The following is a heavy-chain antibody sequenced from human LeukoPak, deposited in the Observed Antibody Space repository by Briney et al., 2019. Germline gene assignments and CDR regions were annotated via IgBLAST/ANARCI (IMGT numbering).Heavy chain of an antibody. D-gene: IGHD3-10*01. CDR1: GGSISSYY. CDR3: ARFVITMVRGAVFDP. CDR2: IYYSGST. J-gene: IGHJ5*02. Sequence: PSETLSLTCTVSGGSISSYYWSWIRQPPGKGLEWIGYIYYSGSTNYNPSLKSRVTISVDTSKNQFSLKLSSVTAADTAVYYCARFVITMVRGAVFDPWGQGTLVTVSS. V-gene: IGHV4-59*01.